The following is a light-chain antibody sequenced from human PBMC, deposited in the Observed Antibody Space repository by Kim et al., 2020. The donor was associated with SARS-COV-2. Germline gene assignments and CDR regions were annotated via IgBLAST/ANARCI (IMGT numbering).Light chain of an antibody. V-gene: IGLV3-1*01. CDR2: QDS. Sequence: SYELTQPPSVSVYPGQTASITCSGDKLGDKYACWYQQKPGQSPVLVIYQDSKRPSGIPERFSGSNSGNTDTLTISGTQAMDEADYYCQAWDSSTACYVFGTGTKVTVL. CDR3: QAWDSSTACYV. CDR1: KLGDKY. J-gene: IGLJ1*01.